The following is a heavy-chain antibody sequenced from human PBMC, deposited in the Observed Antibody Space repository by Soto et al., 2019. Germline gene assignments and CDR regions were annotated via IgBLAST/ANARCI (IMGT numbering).Heavy chain of an antibody. J-gene: IGHJ4*02. CDR1: GFTFSSYS. D-gene: IGHD6-19*01. Sequence: PGRSLRLSCAASGFTFSSYSMNWVRQAPGKGLEWVSSISSSRSYIYYADSVKGRFTISRDNAKNSLYLQMNTLRAEDTAVYYCARDQSERISGWYFDYWGQGTLVTVSS. CDR2: ISSSRSYI. V-gene: IGHV3-21*01. CDR3: ARDQSERISGWYFDY.